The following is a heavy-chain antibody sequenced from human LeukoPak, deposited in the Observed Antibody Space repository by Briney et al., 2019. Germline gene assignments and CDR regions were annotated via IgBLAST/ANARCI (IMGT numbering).Heavy chain of an antibody. V-gene: IGHV5-51*01. Sequence: GESLQISCKGSGYSFSNFWIIWVRQMPGKGLEWMGINYPGDSDTTYSPSFQGQVTMSADKSISTAYLQWSSLKASDTAMYYCARRVSSSGFDAFDVWGQGTMVTVSS. CDR1: GYSFSNFW. CDR3: ARRVSSSGFDAFDV. J-gene: IGHJ3*01. CDR2: NYPGDSDT. D-gene: IGHD5-12*01.